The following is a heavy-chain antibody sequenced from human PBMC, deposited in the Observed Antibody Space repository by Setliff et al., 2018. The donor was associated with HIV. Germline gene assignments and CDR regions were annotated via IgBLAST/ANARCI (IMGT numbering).Heavy chain of an antibody. J-gene: IGHJ6*03. V-gene: IGHV4-38-2*01. D-gene: IGHD5-12*01. CDR3: ARHGAYEAYYDYMDV. CDR1: GYSISSGHY. CDR2: IYHSGTT. Sequence: ASETLSLTCAVSGYSISSGHYWGWIRQPPGKGLEWIGSIYHSGTTYDNPSLKIRVTISVDTSKNQFSLKLSSVTAADTAVYYCARHGAYEAYYDYMDVWGKGTTVTV.